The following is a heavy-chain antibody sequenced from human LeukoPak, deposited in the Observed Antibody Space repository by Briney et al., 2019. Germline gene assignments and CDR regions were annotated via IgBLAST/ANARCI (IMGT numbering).Heavy chain of an antibody. Sequence: SQTLSLTCAISGDSVSTDSAGWNWIRQSPSRGLEWLGRTYYNSINSNWYKDYAPAVKSRITITPDTTKNQFSLQLSSVTAADTAVYYCARRGQGSRLLFNYYYMDVWGKGTAVTISS. CDR1: GDSVSTDSAG. V-gene: IGHV6-1*01. CDR3: ARRGQGSRLLFNYYYMDV. D-gene: IGHD2-21*02. J-gene: IGHJ6*03. CDR2: TYYNSINSNWYK.